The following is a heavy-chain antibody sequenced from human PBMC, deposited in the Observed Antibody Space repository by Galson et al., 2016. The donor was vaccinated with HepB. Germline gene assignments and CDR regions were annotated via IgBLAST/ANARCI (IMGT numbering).Heavy chain of an antibody. Sequence: SLRLSCAASGFTVSTNYMTWVRQAPGKGLEWVSVFYTGGHTHNADSVEGRFTMSRDNSKNMVYLQMNSLRAEDTAVYYCARINYAMDVWGQGTMVTVSS. CDR2: FYTGGHT. V-gene: IGHV3-66*01. CDR3: ARINYAMDV. D-gene: IGHD1-1*01. J-gene: IGHJ3*01. CDR1: GFTVSTNY.